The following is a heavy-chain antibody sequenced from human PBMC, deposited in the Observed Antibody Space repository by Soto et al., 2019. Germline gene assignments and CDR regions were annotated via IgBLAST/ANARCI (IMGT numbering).Heavy chain of an antibody. CDR1: GGTFSSYA. J-gene: IGHJ6*02. CDR3: ARERPGIAAAGSGNYVFDGMDV. D-gene: IGHD6-13*01. V-gene: IGHV1-69*06. Sequence: ASVKVSCKASGGTFSSYAISWVRQAPGQGLEWMGGIIPIFGTANYARKFQGRVTITADKSTSTAYMELSSLRSEDTAVYYCARERPGIAAAGSGNYVFDGMDVWGQGTMVTASS. CDR2: IIPIFGTA.